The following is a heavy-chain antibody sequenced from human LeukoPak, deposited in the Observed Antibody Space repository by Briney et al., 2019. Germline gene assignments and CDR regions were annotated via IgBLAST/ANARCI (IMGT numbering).Heavy chain of an antibody. J-gene: IGHJ4*02. CDR2: IYPGDSDT. CDR3: ARPGSSVTAFDY. Sequence: GESLMISCKASGYTFTGDWIGWVRQMPGKGLEWMGIIYPGDSDTKYNAPFQGQVTISADKSISTAYLQWGSLKASDTATYYCARPGSSVTAFDYWGQGTLVTVSS. V-gene: IGHV5-51*01. D-gene: IGHD2-21*02. CDR1: GYTFTGDW.